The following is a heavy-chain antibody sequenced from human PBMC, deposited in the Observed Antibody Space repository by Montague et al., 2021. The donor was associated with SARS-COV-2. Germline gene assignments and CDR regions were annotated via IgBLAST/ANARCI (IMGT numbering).Heavy chain of an antibody. CDR1: GGSFSGYY. V-gene: IGHV4-34*01. Sequence: SETLSLTCAVYGGSFSGYYWSWIRQPPGKGLKWIGEINHSGSINXNPSLKSRVTISVDTSKNQFSLKLSSVTAADTAVYYCARVPDYYDSSGYYFDAFDIWGQGTMVTVSS. CDR3: ARVPDYYDSSGYYFDAFDI. CDR2: INHSGSI. J-gene: IGHJ3*02. D-gene: IGHD3-22*01.